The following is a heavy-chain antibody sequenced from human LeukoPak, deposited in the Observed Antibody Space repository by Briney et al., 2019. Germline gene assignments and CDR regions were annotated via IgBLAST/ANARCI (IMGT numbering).Heavy chain of an antibody. CDR3: ARSTTVVSPFDY. J-gene: IGHJ4*02. CDR1: GASISGSGYY. V-gene: IGHV4-61*05. D-gene: IGHD4-23*01. CDR2: IYYSGST. Sequence: SETLSLTCAVSGASISGSGYYWGWIRQPPGKGLEWIGHIYYSGSTNYNPSLKSRVTISVDTSKNQFSLKLSSVTAADTAVYYCARSTTVVSPFDYWGQGTLVTVSS.